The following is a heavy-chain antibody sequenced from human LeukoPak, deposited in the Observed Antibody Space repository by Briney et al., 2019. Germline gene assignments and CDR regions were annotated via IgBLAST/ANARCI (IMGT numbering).Heavy chain of an antibody. J-gene: IGHJ6*03. CDR1: GFTFSTYA. Sequence: GGSLRLSCAASGFTFSTYAMHWDRQAPGKGLEWVAVISYDGSNKYYADSVKGRFTISRDNSKNTLYLQMNSLRAEDTAVYYCARDGSTSAFHYYMDV. CDR2: ISYDGSNK. D-gene: IGHD2-2*01. V-gene: IGHV3-30*04. CDR3: ARDGSTSAFHYYMDV.